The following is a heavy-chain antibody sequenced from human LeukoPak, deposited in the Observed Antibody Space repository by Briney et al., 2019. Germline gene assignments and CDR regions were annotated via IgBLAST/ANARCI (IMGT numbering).Heavy chain of an antibody. D-gene: IGHD4-17*01. CDR1: GGTFSSYA. V-gene: IGHV1-69*05. Sequence: ASVEVSCKASGGTFSSYAISWVRQAPGQGLEWMGGIIPIFGTASYAQKFQGRVTITTDESTSTAYMELSSLRSEDTAVYYCASSGFTVTKYYFDYWGQGTLVTVSS. J-gene: IGHJ4*02. CDR3: ASSGFTVTKYYFDY. CDR2: IIPIFGTA.